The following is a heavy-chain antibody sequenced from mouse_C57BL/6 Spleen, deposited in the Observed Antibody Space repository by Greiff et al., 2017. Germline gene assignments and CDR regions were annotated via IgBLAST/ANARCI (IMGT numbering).Heavy chain of an antibody. Sequence: EVKLVASGGGLVQPKGSLKLSCAASGFSFNTYAMNWVRQAPGKGLEWVARIRSKSNNYATYYADSVKDRFTISRDDSESMLYLQMNNLKTEDTAMYYCAFSGFAYWGQGTLVTVSA. CDR2: IRSKSNNYAT. CDR3: AFSGFAY. CDR1: GFSFNTYA. J-gene: IGHJ3*01. V-gene: IGHV10-1*01.